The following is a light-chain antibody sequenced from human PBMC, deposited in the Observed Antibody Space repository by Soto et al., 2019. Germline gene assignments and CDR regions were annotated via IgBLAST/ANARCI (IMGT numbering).Light chain of an antibody. CDR3: QQAHSFPLT. CDR1: QDITYW. V-gene: IGKV1D-12*01. Sequence: DIQMTQSPSSVSASVGDRVTITCRASQDITYWLAWYQQTPGKVPKVLIYDASSLQGGVPSRFSGSGSGTDFTLTISSLQPEDSATYYCQQAHSFPLTCGGGTKVEIK. CDR2: DAS. J-gene: IGKJ4*01.